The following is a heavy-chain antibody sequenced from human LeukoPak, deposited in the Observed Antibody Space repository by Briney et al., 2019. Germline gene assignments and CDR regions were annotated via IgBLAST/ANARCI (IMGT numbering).Heavy chain of an antibody. CDR1: GFTFSTYS. CDR2: ISSTSTI. D-gene: IGHD5-12*01. CDR3: ARGADSGYLFDY. J-gene: IGHJ4*02. Sequence: GGSLRLSCAASGFTFSTYSRNWVRQAPGKGLEWVSFISSTSTIYYADSVKGRFTISRDNAKNSLYLQMNSLRDEDTAVYYCARGADSGYLFDYWGQGTLVTVSS. V-gene: IGHV3-48*02.